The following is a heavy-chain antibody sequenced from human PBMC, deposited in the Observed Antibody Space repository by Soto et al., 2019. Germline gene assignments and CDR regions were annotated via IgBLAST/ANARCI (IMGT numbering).Heavy chain of an antibody. CDR3: AKDAGNFYKWLRYVDYYYYGMDV. V-gene: IGHV3-30*18. D-gene: IGHD5-12*01. CDR2: ISYDGSNK. Sequence: GGSLRLSCAASGFTFSSYGMHWVRQAPGKGLEWVAVISYDGSNKYYADSVKGRFTISRDNSKNTLYLQMNSLRAEDTAVYYCAKDAGNFYKWLRYVDYYYYGMDVWGQGTTVTVSS. J-gene: IGHJ6*02. CDR1: GFTFSSYG.